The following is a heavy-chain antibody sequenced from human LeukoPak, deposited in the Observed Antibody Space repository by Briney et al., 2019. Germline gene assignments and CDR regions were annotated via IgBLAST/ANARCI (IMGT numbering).Heavy chain of an antibody. D-gene: IGHD7-27*01. CDR3: ARDLGWFDP. CDR2: IWYDGSNK. V-gene: IGHV3-33*01. CDR1: GFTFSNHG. Sequence: GSLRLSCAVSGFTFSNHGMHWVRQAPGKGPEWVALIWYDGSNKYYGDSVKGRFTISRDNSKNTVYLQMNSLRAEDTAVYYCARDLGWFDPWGQGTLVTVSS. J-gene: IGHJ5*02.